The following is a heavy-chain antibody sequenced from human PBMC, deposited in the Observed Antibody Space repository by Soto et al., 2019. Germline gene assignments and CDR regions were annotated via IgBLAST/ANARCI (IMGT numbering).Heavy chain of an antibody. J-gene: IGHJ4*02. D-gene: IGHD5-12*01. CDR3: ARDAKDGYRQGFDY. V-gene: IGHV4-31*03. CDR1: GGSISSGGYY. Sequence: SETLSLTCTVSGGSISSGGYYWSWIRQHPGKGLEWIGYIYYSGSTYYNPSLKSRVTISVDTSKNQFSLKLSSVTAADTAVYYCARDAKDGYRQGFDYWGQGTLVTVSS. CDR2: IYYSGST.